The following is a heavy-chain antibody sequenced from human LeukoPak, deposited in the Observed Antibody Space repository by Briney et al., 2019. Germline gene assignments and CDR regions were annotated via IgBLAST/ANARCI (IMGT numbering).Heavy chain of an antibody. CDR3: ARRIAAADAFDI. D-gene: IGHD6-13*01. V-gene: IGHV4-38-2*01. CDR2: IYPSGST. J-gene: IGHJ3*02. Sequence: TSETLSLTCAVSGYSISSGYYWSWIRQPAGKGLEWIGCIYPSGSTNYNPSLKSRVTISVDTSKNQFSMQLSSVTAADTAMYYCARRIAAADAFDIWGLGTMVSVSS. CDR1: GYSISSGYY.